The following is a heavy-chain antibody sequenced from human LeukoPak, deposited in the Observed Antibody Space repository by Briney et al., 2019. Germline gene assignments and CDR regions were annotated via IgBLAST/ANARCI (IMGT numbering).Heavy chain of an antibody. CDR3: ARVSGYDFYYYYYYMDV. CDR1: GYTFTGYY. J-gene: IGHJ6*03. CDR2: MNPNSGNT. V-gene: IGHV1-8*02. D-gene: IGHD5-12*01. Sequence: GASVKVSCKASGYTFTGYYMHWVRQAPGQGLEWMGWMNPNSGNTGYAQKFQGRVTMTRNTSISTAYMELSSLRSEDTAVYYCARVSGYDFYYYYYYMDVWGKGTTVTISS.